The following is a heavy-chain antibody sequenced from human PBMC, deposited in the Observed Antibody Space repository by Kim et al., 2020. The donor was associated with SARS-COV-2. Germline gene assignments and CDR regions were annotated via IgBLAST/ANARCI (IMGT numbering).Heavy chain of an antibody. CDR2: IGGDGIST. CDR1: GFTLRSYW. D-gene: IGHD3-10*02. J-gene: IGHJ6*02. CDR3: ARGMFKTGFDV. V-gene: IGHV3-74*01. Sequence: GGSLRLSCAASGFTLRSYWINWVRQAPGKGLVWVSRIGGDGISTHYADSVKGRFTVSRDNDDNTVYLQMNSLRVDDTAVYYCARGMFKTGFDVWGQGTTVTVSS.